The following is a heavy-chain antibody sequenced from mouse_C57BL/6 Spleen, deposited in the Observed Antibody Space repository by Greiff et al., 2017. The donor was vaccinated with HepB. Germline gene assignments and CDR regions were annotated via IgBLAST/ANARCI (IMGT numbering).Heavy chain of an antibody. Sequence: EVHLVESGEGLVKPGGSLKLSCAASGFTFSSYAMSWVRQTPEKRLEWVAYISSGGDYIYYADTVKGRFTISRDNARNTLYLQMSSLKSEDTAMYYCTREDYDSYAMDYWGQGTSVTVSS. CDR2: ISSGGDYI. D-gene: IGHD2-4*01. CDR3: TREDYDSYAMDY. J-gene: IGHJ4*01. V-gene: IGHV5-9-1*02. CDR1: GFTFSSYA.